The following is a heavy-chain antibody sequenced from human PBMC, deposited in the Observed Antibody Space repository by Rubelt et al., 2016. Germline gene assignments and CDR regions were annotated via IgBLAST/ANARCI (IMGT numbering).Heavy chain of an antibody. D-gene: IGHD3-22*01. Sequence: QVQLVQSGAEVKKPGSSVKVSCKASGGTFSSYAISWVRQAPGQGLEWMGRIIPILGIANYAQKFQGRVTITADKSTSTAYMELRVLRSDDTAVYSCARDPSNTSGFHAYFDYWGQGTLVTVSS. V-gene: IGHV1-69*09. CDR3: ARDPSNTSGFHAYFDY. CDR1: GGTFSSYA. J-gene: IGHJ4*02. CDR2: IIPILGIA.